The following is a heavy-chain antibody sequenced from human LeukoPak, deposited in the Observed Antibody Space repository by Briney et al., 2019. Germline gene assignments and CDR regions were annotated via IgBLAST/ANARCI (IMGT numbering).Heavy chain of an antibody. CDR3: AKDGDTVSGTYYFDMDV. V-gene: IGHV3-30*02. D-gene: IGHD1-26*01. CDR1: GFTFSNYE. J-gene: IGHJ6*03. Sequence: GGSLRLSCAASGFTFSNYEMNWVRQAPGKGLEWVAFIRYDAINKYYADSVKGRFTISRDNSRNTLYLQMNSLRAEDTALYYCAKDGDTVSGTYYFDMDVWGKGTTVTISS. CDR2: IRYDAINK.